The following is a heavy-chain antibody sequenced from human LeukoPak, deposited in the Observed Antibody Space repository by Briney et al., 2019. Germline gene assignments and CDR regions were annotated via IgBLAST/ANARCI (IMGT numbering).Heavy chain of an antibody. V-gene: IGHV3-7*05. J-gene: IGHJ6*02. Sequence: PGGSLRLSCAASGFTFSDYYMSWIRQAPGKGLEWVANIKSDGSEKYYVDSVKGRFTISRDNDKNLLYLQMNSLRAEDTAVYYCASRYHYGMDVWGLGTTVTVSS. CDR2: IKSDGSEK. CDR1: GFTFSDYY. CDR3: ASRYHYGMDV.